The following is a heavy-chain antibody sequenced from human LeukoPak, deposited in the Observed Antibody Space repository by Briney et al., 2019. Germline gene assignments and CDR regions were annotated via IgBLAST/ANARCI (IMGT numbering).Heavy chain of an antibody. D-gene: IGHD3-22*01. J-gene: IGHJ1*01. V-gene: IGHV1-69*05. CDR2: IIPIFGRA. CDR1: GGTFSSYA. Sequence: GASVKVSCKASGGTFSSYAISWVRQAPGQGREWMGRIIPIFGRANYAQKFQGRVTITTDESTSTAYMELSSLRSEDTAVYYCARVGDSSGYYYSFDFQHWGQGTLVTVSS. CDR3: ARVGDSSGYYYSFDFQH.